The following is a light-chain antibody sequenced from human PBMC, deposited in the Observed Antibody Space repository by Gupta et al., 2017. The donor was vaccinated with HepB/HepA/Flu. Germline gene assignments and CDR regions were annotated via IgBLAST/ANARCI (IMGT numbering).Light chain of an antibody. CDR3: TSYAGTDIFYV. CDR2: EVN. V-gene: IGLV2-8*01. CDR1: GSDVGAYNG. J-gene: IGLJ1*01. Sequence: QSALTPPPSASGSPGPSVTIACTGSGSDVGAYNGVSWYQQHPGKAPKLMIYEVNKRPSGVPDRFSGSKSGNTASLTVSGLQAEDEADYYCTSYAGTDIFYVFGTGTTVTVL.